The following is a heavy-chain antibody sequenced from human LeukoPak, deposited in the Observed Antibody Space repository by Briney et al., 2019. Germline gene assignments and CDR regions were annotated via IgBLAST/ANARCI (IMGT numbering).Heavy chain of an antibody. V-gene: IGHV3-7*01. CDR1: GFTLSSYW. CDR2: IKQDGSEK. J-gene: IGHJ6*03. Sequence: GGSLRVSCAASGFTLSSYWMSWVRQAPGEGLEWVANIKQDGSEKYYVDSVKGRFTISRDNAKNSLYLQMNSLRAEDTAVYYCARDSSIIDKNYYYYYYMDVWGKGTAVTVSS. D-gene: IGHD3-3*02. CDR3: ARDSSIIDKNYYYYYYMDV.